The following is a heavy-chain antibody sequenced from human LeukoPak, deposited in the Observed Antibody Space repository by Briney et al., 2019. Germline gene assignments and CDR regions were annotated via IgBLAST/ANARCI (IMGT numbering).Heavy chain of an antibody. V-gene: IGHV3-15*01. CDR2: IKSKTGGGTT. CDR3: TTVANRRFDP. J-gene: IGHJ5*02. CDR1: GFTFSNAW. Sequence: GGSLRLSCAASGFTFSNAWMSWVRQAPGKGLEWVGRIKSKTGGGTTDYAAPVKGRFTISRDDSKNTLYLQMNSRKTEETAVYYCTTVANRRFDPWGQGALVTVSS. D-gene: IGHD1-14*01.